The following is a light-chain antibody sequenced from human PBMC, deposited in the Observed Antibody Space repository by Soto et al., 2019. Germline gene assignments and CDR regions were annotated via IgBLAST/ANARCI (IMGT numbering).Light chain of an antibody. V-gene: IGLV1-44*01. CDR3: AAWDDGLSGPL. Sequence: QSVMTQPPSASGAPGQRVTISCSGSRSNIGNNAVNWYQQLPGTAPKLLIYKDTQRPSGVPDRFSASKSDTSASLAIGGLQSDDEADYFCAAWDDGLSGPLFGGGTQLTVL. CDR2: KDT. J-gene: IGLJ3*02. CDR1: RSNIGNNA.